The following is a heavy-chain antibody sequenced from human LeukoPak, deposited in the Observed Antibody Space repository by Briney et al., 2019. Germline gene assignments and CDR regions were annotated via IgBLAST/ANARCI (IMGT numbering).Heavy chain of an antibody. J-gene: IGHJ5*02. V-gene: IGHV4-59*08. CDR2: IYYSGST. D-gene: IGHD6-13*01. Sequence: PSETLSLTCTVSGGSISSYYWSWIRQPPGKGLEWIGYIYYSGSTNYNPSLKSRVTISVDTSKNQFSLKLSSVTAADTAVYYCARQGSSSWSPTHNWFDPWGQGTLVTVSS. CDR1: GGSISSYY. CDR3: ARQGSSSWSPTHNWFDP.